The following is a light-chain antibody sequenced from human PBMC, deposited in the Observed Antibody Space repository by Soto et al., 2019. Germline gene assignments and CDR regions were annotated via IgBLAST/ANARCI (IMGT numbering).Light chain of an antibody. CDR1: QSVSSTC. CDR3: QQYGSSPQMCT. CDR2: GAS. Sequence: ENGLKQSPGTMSLSPGERATLSCRASQSVSSTCLAWYQQKLGQAPRLLIYGASNRATGIPDRFSGSGSGTDFTLTISRLEPEDFAVYYCQQYGSSPQMCTFGQGTKLEIK. V-gene: IGKV3-20*01. J-gene: IGKJ2*02.